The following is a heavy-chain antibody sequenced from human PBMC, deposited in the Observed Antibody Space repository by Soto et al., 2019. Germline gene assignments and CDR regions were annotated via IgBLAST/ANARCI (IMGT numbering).Heavy chain of an antibody. V-gene: IGHV4-34*01. CDR2: MSHSGGT. D-gene: IGHD1-1*01. J-gene: IGHJ3*02. Sequence: QVQLQQWGAGLLKPSETLSLTCAVYGGFVSSGSYYWSWIRQPPGKGLEWIGEMSHSGGTHFNPYLKSRVNKSVDTSKNQFSLKMSSVTAADTALYYCARVERGTATTVVDAFDIWGPGTMVTVSS. CDR3: ARVERGTATTVVDAFDI. CDR1: GGFVSSGSYY.